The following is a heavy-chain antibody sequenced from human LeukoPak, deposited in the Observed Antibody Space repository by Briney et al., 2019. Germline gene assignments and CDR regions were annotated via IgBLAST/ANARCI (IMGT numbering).Heavy chain of an antibody. CDR1: GGSISSSSYY. Sequence: PSETLSLTCTVSGGSISSSSYYWGWIRQPPGKGLEWIGSIYYSGSTYYNPSLKSRVTISVDTSKNQFSLKLSSVTAADTAVYYCARQERFLEWLSQKYYFDYWGQGTLVTVSS. D-gene: IGHD3-3*01. J-gene: IGHJ4*02. CDR2: IYYSGST. V-gene: IGHV4-39*01. CDR3: ARQERFLEWLSQKYYFDY.